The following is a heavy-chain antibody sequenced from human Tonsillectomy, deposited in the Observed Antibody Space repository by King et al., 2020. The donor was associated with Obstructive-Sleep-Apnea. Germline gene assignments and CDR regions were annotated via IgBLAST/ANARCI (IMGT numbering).Heavy chain of an antibody. CDR2: IYSGGST. J-gene: IGHJ4*02. CDR3: ARVHAY. Sequence: VQLVESGGGLVPPGGSLRLSCAASGVTVSSNYKSWDRPARGRGLEWGSVIYSGGSTHYADSVKGRFTISRDNSKNTLYLQMNSQRHEDEGVCYCARVHAYWGQGTLVTVSS. CDR1: GVTVSSNY. V-gene: IGHV3-66*01.